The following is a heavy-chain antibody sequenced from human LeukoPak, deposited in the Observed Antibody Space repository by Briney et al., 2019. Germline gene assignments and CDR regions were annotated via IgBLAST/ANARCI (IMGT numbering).Heavy chain of an antibody. CDR3: ARPTKWELPPLDY. J-gene: IGHJ4*02. D-gene: IGHD1-26*01. Sequence: PGGSLRLSCAASGFIFSSYGMHWVRQAPGKGLEWVAVISYDGSNKYYADSVKGRFTISRDNSKNTLYLQMNSLRAEDTAVYYCARPTKWELPPLDYWGQGTLVTVSS. CDR2: ISYDGSNK. CDR1: GFIFSSYG. V-gene: IGHV3-30*03.